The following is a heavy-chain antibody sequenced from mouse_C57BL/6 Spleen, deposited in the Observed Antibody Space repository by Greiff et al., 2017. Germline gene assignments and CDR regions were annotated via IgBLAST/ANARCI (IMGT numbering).Heavy chain of an antibody. CDR3: ARSEGYAGAMDY. D-gene: IGHD2-2*01. CDR1: GYTFTSYW. J-gene: IGHJ4*01. V-gene: IGHV1-50*01. CDR2: IDPSDSYT. Sequence: QVQLQQPGAELVKPGASVKLSCKASGYTFTSYWMQWVKQRPGQGLEWIGEIDPSDSYTNYNQKFKGKATLTVDTSSSTAYMPLSSLTSEDSAVYYCARSEGYAGAMDYWGQGTSVTVSS.